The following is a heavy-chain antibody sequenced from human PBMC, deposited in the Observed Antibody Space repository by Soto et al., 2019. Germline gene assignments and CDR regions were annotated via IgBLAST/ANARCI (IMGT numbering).Heavy chain of an antibody. CDR3: ARDHSYEDSYWWLDP. D-gene: IGHD2-15*01. CDR2: IHPNGSPT. Sequence: QVQLVQSGAEMKKPGASVKVSCKASGYTFTRHYMHWVRQAPGQGLEWMGVIHPNGSPTVYAQNFQGRIFMTTDTTTGTLYMELSMLSSYDTAVYYCARDHSYEDSYWWLDPWGQGTLVTVSS. CDR1: GYTFTRHY. J-gene: IGHJ5*02. V-gene: IGHV1-46*01.